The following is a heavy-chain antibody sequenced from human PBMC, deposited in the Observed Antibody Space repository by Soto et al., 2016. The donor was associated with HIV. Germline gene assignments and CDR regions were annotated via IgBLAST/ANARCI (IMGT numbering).Heavy chain of an antibody. J-gene: IGHJ4*02. CDR1: GFTFSNYG. V-gene: IGHV3-30*18. CDR2: IWYDGSNK. D-gene: IGHD5-12*01. Sequence: VQLVESGGGVVQPGRSLRLSCAASGFTFSNYGMHWVRQAPGKGLEWVAVIWYDGSNKYYADSVKGRFTISRDNSKNTLYLQMNSLRAEDTAMYYCAKDSSGGFSIVARYYFDYWGQGTLVTVSS. CDR3: AKDSSGGFSIVARYYFDY.